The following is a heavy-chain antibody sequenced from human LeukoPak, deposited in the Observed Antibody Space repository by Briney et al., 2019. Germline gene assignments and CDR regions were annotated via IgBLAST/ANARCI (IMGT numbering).Heavy chain of an antibody. CDR1: GFTFSNYA. Sequence: GGSLRLSCAAPGFTFSNYAMSWVRQAPGKGLEWVSGISGSGGNTYYADSMKGRFTISRDNSKNTLYLQMSSLRAEDTAVYYCAKDLKWELPDYWGQGTLVTVSS. D-gene: IGHD1-26*01. J-gene: IGHJ4*02. V-gene: IGHV3-23*01. CDR2: ISGSGGNT. CDR3: AKDLKWELPDY.